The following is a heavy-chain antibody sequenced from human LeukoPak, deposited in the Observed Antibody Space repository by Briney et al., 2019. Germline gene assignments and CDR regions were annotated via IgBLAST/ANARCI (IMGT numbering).Heavy chain of an antibody. V-gene: IGHV1-2*02. CDR1: GYTFTGYY. J-gene: IGHJ5*02. CDR2: INPNSGGT. D-gene: IGHD6-6*01. CDR3: ARVSRSSSARFDP. Sequence: GASVKVSCKASGYTFTGYYMHWVRQAPGQGLEWMGWINPNSGGTNYAQKFQGRVTMTRDTSISTAYMELSRLRSDDTAVYYCARVSRSSSARFDPWGQGTLVTVSS.